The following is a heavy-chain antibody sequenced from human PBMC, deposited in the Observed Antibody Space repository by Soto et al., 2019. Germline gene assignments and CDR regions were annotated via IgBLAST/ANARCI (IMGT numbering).Heavy chain of an antibody. J-gene: IGHJ4*02. CDR2: IYSGGST. V-gene: IGHV3-66*01. CDR3: ARDRHCSGGSCYTEY. Sequence: GGSLRLSCASSGFTVSSNYMSWVRQAPGKGLEWVSVIYSGGSTYYADSVKGRFTISRDNSKNTLYLQMNSLRVEDTAVYYCARDRHCSGGSCYTEYWGQGTLVTVSS. CDR1: GFTVSSNY. D-gene: IGHD2-15*01.